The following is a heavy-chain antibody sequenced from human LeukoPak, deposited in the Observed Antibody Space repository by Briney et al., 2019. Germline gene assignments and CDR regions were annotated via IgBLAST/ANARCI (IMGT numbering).Heavy chain of an antibody. J-gene: IGHJ6*02. V-gene: IGHV4-30-4*01. CDR3: AREDIVLGMDV. CDR2: IYYSGST. CDR1: GGSISSGDYY. Sequence: SETLSLTCTVSGGSISSGDYYWSWIRQPPGKCLEWMGYIYYSGSTYYNPSLKSRVTISVDTSKNQFSLKLSSVTAADTAVYYCAREDIVLGMDVWGQGTTVTVSS. D-gene: IGHD2-8*02.